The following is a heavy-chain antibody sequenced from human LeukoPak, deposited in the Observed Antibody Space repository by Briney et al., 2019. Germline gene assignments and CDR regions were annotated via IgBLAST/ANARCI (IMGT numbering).Heavy chain of an antibody. V-gene: IGHV6-1*01. D-gene: IGHD3-3*01. CDR3: ARGPDDLLHGRAFDF. CDR2: TLYRSKWLY. CDR1: GDSLSSYTSA. Sequence: TLSLTCAISGDSLSSYTSAWNWIRLSPSRGLEWLGRTLYRSKWLYDYAPSIKGRITIYPDASNNQFSLQLKSVTAEDTALYYCARGPDDLLHGRAFDFWGQGTMVTVSS. J-gene: IGHJ3*01.